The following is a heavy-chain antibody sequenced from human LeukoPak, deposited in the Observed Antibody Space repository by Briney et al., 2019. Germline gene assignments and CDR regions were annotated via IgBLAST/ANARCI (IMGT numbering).Heavy chain of an antibody. J-gene: IGHJ6*02. D-gene: IGHD2-2*01. CDR2: ISYDGSNK. CDR3: IRVLPAGYYYYYTMDV. V-gene: IGHV3-30*04. CDR1: GFTFSGYA. Sequence: GGSLRLSCAASGFTFSGYAMHWVRQAPGKGLEWVAVISYDGSNKYYADSVKGRFTISRDNSKNTLYLQMNSLRTEDTALYYCIRVLPAGYYYYYTMDVWGQGTTVTVSS.